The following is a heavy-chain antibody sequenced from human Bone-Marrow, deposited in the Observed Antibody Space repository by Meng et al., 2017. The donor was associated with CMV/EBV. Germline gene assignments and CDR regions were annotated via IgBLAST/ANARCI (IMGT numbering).Heavy chain of an antibody. CDR2: IYYNENT. CDR3: ARVPIPPSYYYGMDV. V-gene: IGHV4-39*07. CDR1: GGSISSSSYY. D-gene: IGHD2-21*01. Sequence: SETLSLTCSVSGGSISSSSYYWGWIRQPPGKGLEWIGNIYYNENTYYNASLKSRVTISVDTSQNQFSLKLSSVTAADTAVYYCARVPIPPSYYYGMDVWGRGTTATFPS. J-gene: IGHJ6*02.